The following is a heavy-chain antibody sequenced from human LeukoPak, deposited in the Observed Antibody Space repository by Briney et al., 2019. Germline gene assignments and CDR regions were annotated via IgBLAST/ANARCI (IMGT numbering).Heavy chain of an antibody. J-gene: IGHJ4*02. CDR2: ISAYNGNT. D-gene: IGHD6-19*01. Sequence: ASVKVSCKASGYSFSTYGITWVRQAPGQRLEWVGWISAYNGNTNYAQKLQGRVTMTTDTSTNTAYVELRSLRSDDTAVYYCARGNSGGDYWGQGTLVTVSS. CDR3: ARGNSGGDY. CDR1: GYSFSTYG. V-gene: IGHV1-18*01.